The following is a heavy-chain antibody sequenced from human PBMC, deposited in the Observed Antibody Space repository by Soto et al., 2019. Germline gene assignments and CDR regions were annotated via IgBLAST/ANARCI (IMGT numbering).Heavy chain of an antibody. CDR1: GGSISSYY. D-gene: IGHD3-3*01. J-gene: IGHJ6*03. CDR2: IYYSGST. V-gene: IGHV4-59*08. Sequence: SETLSLTCTVSGGSISSYYWSWIRQPPGKGLEWIGYIYYSGSTNYNPSLKSRVTISVDTSKNQFSLKLSSVTAADTAVYYCARHDGYYDFWSGYNTGEYYYYYMDVWGKGTTVTVSS. CDR3: ARHDGYYDFWSGYNTGEYYYYYMDV.